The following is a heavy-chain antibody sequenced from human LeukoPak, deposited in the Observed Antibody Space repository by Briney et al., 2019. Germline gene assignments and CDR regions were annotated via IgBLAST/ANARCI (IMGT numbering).Heavy chain of an antibody. Sequence: GGSLRLSCAASGFVFSTYSMNWVRQAPGKGLEWVSSISRGDNYIFYADSVKGRFTISRDNAKNSVYLQMNSLRAEDTAVYYCAKDPGVVPAHYFDYWGQGTLVTVSS. J-gene: IGHJ4*02. CDR1: GFVFSTYS. CDR3: AKDPGVVPAHYFDY. CDR2: ISRGDNYI. D-gene: IGHD2-2*01. V-gene: IGHV3-21*01.